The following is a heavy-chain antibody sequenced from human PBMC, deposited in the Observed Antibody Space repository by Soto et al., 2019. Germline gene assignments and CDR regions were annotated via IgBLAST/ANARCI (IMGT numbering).Heavy chain of an antibody. CDR2: IKEDGSEK. V-gene: IGHV3-7*01. CDR3: ARGWGYFDSSGFPHLYAMDV. J-gene: IGHJ6*02. Sequence: GGSLRLSCAASGFTFSTYWMSWVRQAPGKGLEWVANIKEDGSEKYYVDSVEGRFTISRDNAKNSLYLQMTSLRAEDTALYYCARGWGYFDSSGFPHLYAMDVWGQGTTVTVSS. CDR1: GFTFSTYW. D-gene: IGHD3-22*01.